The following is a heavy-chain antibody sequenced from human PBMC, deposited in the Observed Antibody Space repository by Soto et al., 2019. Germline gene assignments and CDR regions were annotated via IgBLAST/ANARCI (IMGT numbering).Heavy chain of an antibody. CDR2: ISAYNGNT. V-gene: IGHV1-18*01. CDR3: ARLKYASHRAEGLFDP. Sequence: QVQLVQSGAEVKKPGASVRVSCKASGYPFTSYGISWVRQAPGQGLEWMGWISAYNGNTNYAQKLQGRVTMTTDTATRTAYMELRSLRYDDTDVYYCARLKYASHRAEGLFDPWGQGTLVTVSA. D-gene: IGHD2-2*01. CDR1: GYPFTSYG. J-gene: IGHJ5*02.